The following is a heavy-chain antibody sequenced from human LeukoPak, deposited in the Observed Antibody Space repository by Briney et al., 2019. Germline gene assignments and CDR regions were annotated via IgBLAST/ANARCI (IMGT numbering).Heavy chain of an antibody. J-gene: IGHJ4*02. D-gene: IGHD3-10*02. CDR3: ASQTYYYVHGDY. V-gene: IGHV4-39*01. CDR2: IYYSGST. Sequence: SETLSLTCTVSGGSIGSSSYYWGWIRQPPGKGLEWIGSIYYSGSTYYNPSLKSRVTISVDTSKNQFSLKLSSVTAADTAVYYCASQTYYYVHGDYWGQGTLVTVSS. CDR1: GGSIGSSSYY.